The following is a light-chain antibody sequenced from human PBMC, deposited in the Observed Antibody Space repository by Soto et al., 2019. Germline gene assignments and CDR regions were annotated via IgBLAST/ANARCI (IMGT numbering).Light chain of an antibody. J-gene: IGKJ2*01. Sequence: DIQMTQSPSSLSVSVGDRVTITCRASQSISTYLNWYQQKPGKAPNLLIYTSSDLQSGVSSRFSGSGSGTDVTLTISSLQPEDFATYYWQQSYITPYTFGQGTKLEIK. CDR3: QQSYITPYT. CDR1: QSISTY. V-gene: IGKV1-39*01. CDR2: TSS.